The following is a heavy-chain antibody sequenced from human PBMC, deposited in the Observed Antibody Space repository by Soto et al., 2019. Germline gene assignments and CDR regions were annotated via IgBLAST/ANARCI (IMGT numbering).Heavy chain of an antibody. J-gene: IGHJ4*02. D-gene: IGHD2-15*01. Sequence: QLQLEESGPGLVKPSETLSLTCTVSGGSISSSTYYWGWIRQPPGKGLEWIGTINSGGTTYYNPSLKSRVTISVATSRKQFSLKLGSVTAADTAVYYCARREISYSNYFDYWGQGTLVTVSS. CDR1: GGSISSSTYY. V-gene: IGHV4-39*01. CDR2: INSGGTT. CDR3: ARREISYSNYFDY.